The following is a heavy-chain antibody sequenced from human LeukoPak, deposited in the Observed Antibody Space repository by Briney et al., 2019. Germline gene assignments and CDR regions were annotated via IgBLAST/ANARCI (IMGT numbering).Heavy chain of an antibody. J-gene: IGHJ4*02. CDR2: INPYNGNT. V-gene: IGHV1-18*01. D-gene: IGHD5-18*01. CDR3: ARVDTAMVIDY. CDR1: GYSFTNYG. Sequence: ASVKVSCKASGYSFTNYGITWVRQGPGQGLEWMGWINPYNGNTNYAQKFQGRVTITADKSTSTAYMELSSLRSEDTAVYYCARVDTAMVIDYWGQGTLVTVSS.